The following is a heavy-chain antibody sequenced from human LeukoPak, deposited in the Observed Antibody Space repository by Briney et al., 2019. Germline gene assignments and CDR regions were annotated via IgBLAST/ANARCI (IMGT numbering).Heavy chain of an antibody. CDR3: ARGTWFGKHWFDP. V-gene: IGHV1-2*02. J-gene: IGHJ5*02. CDR2: INPNSGGT. D-gene: IGHD3-10*01. Sequence: ASVKVSCKASGYTFTGYYMHWVRQAPGQGLEWMGWINPNSGGTNYAQKFQGRVTMTRDTSISTAYMELSRLRSDDTAVYYCARGTWFGKHWFDPWGQGPLVTVSS. CDR1: GYTFTGYY.